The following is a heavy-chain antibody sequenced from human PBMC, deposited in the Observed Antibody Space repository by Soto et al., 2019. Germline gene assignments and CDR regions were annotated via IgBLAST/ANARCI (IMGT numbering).Heavy chain of an antibody. V-gene: IGHV1-3*01. CDR2: INAGNGNT. Sequence: ASVKVSCKASGYTFTSYAMHWVRQAPGQRLEWMGWINAGNGNTKYSQKFQGRVTITRDTSASTAYMELSSLRSEDTAVYYCARGRGYCSGGSCYYDYWGQGALVTV. CDR3: ARGRGYCSGGSCYYDY. D-gene: IGHD2-15*01. J-gene: IGHJ4*02. CDR1: GYTFTSYA.